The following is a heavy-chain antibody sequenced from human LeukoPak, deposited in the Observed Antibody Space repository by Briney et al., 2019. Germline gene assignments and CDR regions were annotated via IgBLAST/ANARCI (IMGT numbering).Heavy chain of an antibody. CDR2: ISYDGSNK. D-gene: IGHD3-16*01. J-gene: IGHJ6*03. Sequence: AGGSLRLSCAASGFTFSSYAMHWVRQAPGKGLEWVAVISYDGSNKYYADSVKGRFTISRDNSKNTLYLQTNSLRAEDTAVYYCARGGGSYYYYYMDVWGKGTTVTVSS. V-gene: IGHV3-30*04. CDR3: ARGGGSYYYYYMDV. CDR1: GFTFSSYA.